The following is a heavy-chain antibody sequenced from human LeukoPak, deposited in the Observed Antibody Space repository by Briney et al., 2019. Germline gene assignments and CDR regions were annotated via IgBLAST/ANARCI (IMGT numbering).Heavy chain of an antibody. D-gene: IGHD6-19*01. CDR3: ARDPREQWLVHPFDY. Sequence: GASVKVSCKASGYTFTSYYMHWVRQAPGQGLEWMGIINPSGGSTSYAQKFQGRVTMTRDMSTSTVYMELSSLRSEDTAVYYCARDPREQWLVHPFDYWGQGTLVTVSS. CDR2: INPSGGST. V-gene: IGHV1-46*01. J-gene: IGHJ4*02. CDR1: GYTFTSYY.